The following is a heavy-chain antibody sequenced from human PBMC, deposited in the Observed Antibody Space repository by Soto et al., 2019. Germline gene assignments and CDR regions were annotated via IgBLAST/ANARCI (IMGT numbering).Heavy chain of an antibody. J-gene: IGHJ6*01. CDR3: ARHPLYYDSGSWQMDV. Sequence: SETLSLTCTLSGGSLSTHYWNWIRQPPGKGLEWIGYIYYLGRTNYNSSLRSRVTMSIDTSNSQFSLRLSSVTAADTAVYYCARHPLYYDSGSWQMDVWGQGTTVT. V-gene: IGHV4-59*08. CDR1: GGSLSTHY. D-gene: IGHD3-10*01. CDR2: IYYLGRT.